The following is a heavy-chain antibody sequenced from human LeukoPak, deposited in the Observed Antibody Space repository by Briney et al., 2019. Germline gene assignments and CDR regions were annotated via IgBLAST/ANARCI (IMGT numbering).Heavy chain of an antibody. CDR3: ARKYSRGAFDI. V-gene: IGHV4-39*01. CDR1: GFTFSSYSMN. D-gene: IGHD5-18*01. J-gene: IGHJ3*02. CDR2: IYYSGST. Sequence: GSLRLSCAASGFTFSSYSMNWVRQPPGKGLEWIGSIYYSGSTYYNPSLKSRVTISVDTSKNQFSLKLSSVTAADTAVYYCARKYSRGAFDIWGQGTMVTVSS.